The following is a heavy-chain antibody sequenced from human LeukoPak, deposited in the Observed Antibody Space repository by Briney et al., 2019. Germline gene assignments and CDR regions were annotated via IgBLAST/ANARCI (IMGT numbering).Heavy chain of an antibody. J-gene: IGHJ4*02. V-gene: IGHV1-3*01. Sequence: ASVKVSCKASGYTFTSYAMHWVRQAPGQRLEWMGWINAGNGNTKYSQKFQGRVTITRDTSVSTAYMELSSLRSEDTAVYYCARGSFPFHGSGSLIGFDYWGQGTLVTVSS. D-gene: IGHD3-10*01. CDR2: INAGNGNT. CDR1: GYTFTSYA. CDR3: ARGSFPFHGSGSLIGFDY.